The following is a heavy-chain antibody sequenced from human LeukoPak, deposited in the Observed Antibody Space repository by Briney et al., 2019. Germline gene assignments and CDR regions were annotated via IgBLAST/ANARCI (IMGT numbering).Heavy chain of an antibody. Sequence: PSETLSLTCAVYGGSFSVAYWSWIRQPPGKGLEWIGEINHSGSTNYNPSLKSRVTISVDTSKNQFSLKLSSVTAADTAVYYCAREDIVLMVYAYPNDYYYMDVWGKGTTVTVSS. CDR2: INHSGST. J-gene: IGHJ6*03. D-gene: IGHD2-8*01. CDR3: AREDIVLMVYAYPNDYYYMDV. V-gene: IGHV4-34*01. CDR1: GGSFSVAY.